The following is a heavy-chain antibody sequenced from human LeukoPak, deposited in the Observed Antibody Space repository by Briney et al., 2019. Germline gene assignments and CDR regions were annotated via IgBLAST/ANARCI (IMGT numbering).Heavy chain of an antibody. V-gene: IGHV4-34*01. D-gene: IGHD3-22*01. CDR3: TSLELPYYYDSSGYYKSYYFDY. Sequence: SETLSLTCAVYGGSFSGYYWSWIRQPPGKGLEWIGEINHSGSTNYNPSLKSRVTISVDTSKNKFSLKLSSLTAADTARYYFTSLELPYYYDSSGYYKSYYFDYWGQGTLVTVSS. J-gene: IGHJ4*02. CDR1: GGSFSGYY. CDR2: INHSGST.